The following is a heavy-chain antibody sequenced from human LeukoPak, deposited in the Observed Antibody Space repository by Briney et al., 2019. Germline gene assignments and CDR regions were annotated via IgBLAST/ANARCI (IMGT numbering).Heavy chain of an antibody. CDR3: ARVPVNIWENWFDP. D-gene: IGHD1-26*01. J-gene: IGHJ5*02. CDR2: IYYTGST. V-gene: IGHV4-59*12. Sequence: PSETLSLTCTVSGGSISSYYWSWIRQPPGKGLEWIGNIYYTGSTYYNPSLKSRVTISVDTSKNQFSLKLSSVTAADTAVYYCARVPVNIWENWFDPWGQGTLVTVSS. CDR1: GGSISSYY.